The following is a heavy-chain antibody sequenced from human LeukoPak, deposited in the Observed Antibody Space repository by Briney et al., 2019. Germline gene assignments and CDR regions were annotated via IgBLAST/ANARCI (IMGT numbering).Heavy chain of an antibody. CDR1: GYTFSDSY. Sequence: ASVRVSCKASGYTFSDSYLPWVRQAPGQGLEWMGRINPKSGGTHYAQKFQGRVTLTSETSISTAYMELSRLGSDDTAVYYCTKYTYSFDSSGFNWFDPWGQRTLVTVSS. J-gene: IGHJ5*02. V-gene: IGHV1-2*06. CDR2: INPKSGGT. CDR3: TKYTYSFDSSGFNWFDP. D-gene: IGHD3-22*01.